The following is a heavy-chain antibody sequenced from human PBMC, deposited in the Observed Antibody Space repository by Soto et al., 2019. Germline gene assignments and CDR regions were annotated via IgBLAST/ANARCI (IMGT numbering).Heavy chain of an antibody. J-gene: IGHJ5*02. CDR3: ASTPRRRGWNDPFDP. D-gene: IGHD1-1*01. Sequence: PSETLSLTCTVSGGSISSYYWSWIRQPPGKGLEWIGYIYYSGSTNYNPSLKSRVTISVDTSKNQFSLKLSSVTAADTAVYYCASTPRRRGWNDPFDPWGQGTLVTVSS. CDR1: GGSISSYY. V-gene: IGHV4-59*08. CDR2: IYYSGST.